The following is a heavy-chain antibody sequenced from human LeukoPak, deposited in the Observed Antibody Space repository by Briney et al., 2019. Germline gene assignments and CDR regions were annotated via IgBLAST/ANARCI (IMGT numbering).Heavy chain of an antibody. CDR3: AREPEIVVAGGYFDY. CDR2: IYHSGST. D-gene: IGHD6-19*01. J-gene: IGHJ4*02. CDR1: GGSISSGGYY. Sequence: KPSQTLSLTCTVSGGSISSGGYYWSWIRQPPGKGLEWIGYIYHSGSTYYNPSLKSRVTISVDTSKNQFSLKLSSVTAADTAVYYCAREPEIVVAGGYFDYWGQGTLVTVSS. V-gene: IGHV4-30-2*01.